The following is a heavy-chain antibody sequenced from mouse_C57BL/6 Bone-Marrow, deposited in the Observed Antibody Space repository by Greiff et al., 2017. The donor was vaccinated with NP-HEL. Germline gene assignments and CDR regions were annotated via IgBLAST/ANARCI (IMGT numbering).Heavy chain of an antibody. CDR1: GFTFSDFY. D-gene: IGHD4-1*02. V-gene: IGHV7-1*01. CDR2: SRNKANDYTT. CDR3: ARDAPTGRDYAMDY. Sequence: EVQGVESGGGLVQSGRSLRLSCATSGFTFSDFYMEWVRQAPGKGLEWIAASRNKANDYTTEYSASVKGRFIVSRDTSQSILYLQMNALRAEDTAIYYCARDAPTGRDYAMDYWGQGTSVTVSS. J-gene: IGHJ4*01.